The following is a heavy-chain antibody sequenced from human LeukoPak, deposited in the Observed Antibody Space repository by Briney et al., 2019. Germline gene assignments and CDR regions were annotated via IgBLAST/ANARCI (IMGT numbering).Heavy chain of an antibody. J-gene: IGHJ4*02. CDR1: GYTFTGYY. D-gene: IGHD2-21*02. Sequence: ASVKVSCKASGYTFTGYYMHWVRQAPGQGLEWMGGISAYNGNTNYAQKLQGRVTMTTDTSTSTAYMELRSLRSDDTAVYYCARGRNVVVTATFDYWGQGTLVTVSS. CDR2: ISAYNGNT. V-gene: IGHV1-18*04. CDR3: ARGRNVVVTATFDY.